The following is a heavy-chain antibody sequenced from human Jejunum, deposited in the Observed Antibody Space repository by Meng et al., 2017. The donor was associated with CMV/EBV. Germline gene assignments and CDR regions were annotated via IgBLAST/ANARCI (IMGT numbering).Heavy chain of an antibody. CDR2: VTPSGTA. CDR3: AGAPPVAAPGSYFDS. Sequence: YTAAFSDNCWGWIRQSPGKELEWIGGVTPSGTATYNPSLESRVTISRDTSKNQFSLRLTSVTVEDTAVYYCAGAPPVAAPGSYFDSWGQGAQVTVSS. V-gene: IGHV4-34*01. CDR1: TAAFSDNC. J-gene: IGHJ4*02. D-gene: IGHD1-14*01.